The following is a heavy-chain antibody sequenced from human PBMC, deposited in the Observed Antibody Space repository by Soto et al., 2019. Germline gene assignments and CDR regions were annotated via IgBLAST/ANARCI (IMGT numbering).Heavy chain of an antibody. V-gene: IGHV1-18*01. D-gene: IGHD3-22*01. CDR2: ISNYNGNT. CDR1: GYTFINYG. CDR3: ARDVINYYDSSGPLLV. Sequence: ASVKVSCKASGYTFINYGINWVRQAPGQGLEWMGWISNYNGNTHYAHNLQGRVTLTTDTSTSTVYMELRNLRSDDTAVYYCARDVINYYDSSGPLLVWGQGTLVTVSS. J-gene: IGHJ4*02.